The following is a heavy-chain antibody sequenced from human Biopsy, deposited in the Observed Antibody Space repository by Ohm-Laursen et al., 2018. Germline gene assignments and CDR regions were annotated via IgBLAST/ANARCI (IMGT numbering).Heavy chain of an antibody. CDR2: ISDSGGST. J-gene: IGHJ4*02. CDR1: GFTFSSFA. Sequence: GSLRLSCSASGFTFSSFAMSWVRQAPGKGLVWVSGISDSGGSTHYADSVKGRFSISRDTSKNTLYLQMNSLRAEDTAVYYCAKDVFGGFSGSTDYYAYYFDSWGQGTLVTVSS. D-gene: IGHD3-10*02. V-gene: IGHV3-23*01. CDR3: AKDVFGGFSGSTDYYAYYFDS.